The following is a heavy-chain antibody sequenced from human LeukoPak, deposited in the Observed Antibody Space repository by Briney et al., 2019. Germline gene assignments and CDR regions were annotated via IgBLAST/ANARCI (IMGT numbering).Heavy chain of an antibody. CDR1: GFTVSSNY. Sequence: GGSLRLSCAASGFTVSSNYMSWVRQAPGKGLEWVSVIYAGGRTYYADSVKGRFTISRDNSKNTLYLQMNSLRAEDTAVYYCAKDPLYSSSSGGFDYWGQGTLVTVSS. V-gene: IGHV3-66*01. CDR2: IYAGGRT. D-gene: IGHD6-6*01. CDR3: AKDPLYSSSSGGFDY. J-gene: IGHJ4*02.